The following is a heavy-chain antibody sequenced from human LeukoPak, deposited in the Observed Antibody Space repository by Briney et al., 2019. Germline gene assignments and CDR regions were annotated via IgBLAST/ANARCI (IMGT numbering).Heavy chain of an antibody. Sequence: GGSLRLSCAASVFTFSSDWMDWVRQAPGKGLVWVSRINSDGSSTSYADSVKGRFTIHRHNAKNTLYLQMNSLRAEDTAVYYCAMILTGYYSNDYWGQGTLVTVSS. V-gene: IGHV3-74*01. CDR2: INSDGSST. CDR3: AMILTGYYSNDY. D-gene: IGHD3-9*01. CDR1: VFTFSSDW. J-gene: IGHJ4*02.